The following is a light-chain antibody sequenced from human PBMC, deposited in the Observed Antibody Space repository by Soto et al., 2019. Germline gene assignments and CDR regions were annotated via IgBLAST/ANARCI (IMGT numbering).Light chain of an antibody. CDR1: ESLFGF. V-gene: IGKV3-15*01. CDR2: GVS. CDR3: QSYNDWPFA. J-gene: IGKJ2*01. Sequence: DIVLTQSPATLSVSPGDTVTLSCRASESLFGFLAWYQQKPGQAPRLLMYGVSTMATGIPARFSGGGSATDFTLTISSLQSEDSAFYFCQSYNDWPFASGLGTSLEI.